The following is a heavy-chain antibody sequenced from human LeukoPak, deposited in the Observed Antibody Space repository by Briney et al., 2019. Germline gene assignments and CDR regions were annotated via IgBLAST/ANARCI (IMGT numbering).Heavy chain of an antibody. J-gene: IGHJ4*02. V-gene: IGHV1-2*02. D-gene: IGHD2-2*01. CDR3: ARDQCSSTSCWIFDY. Sequence: ASVKVSCKASGYTFTGYYMHWVRQAPGQGLEWMGWINPNSGGTNSAQRFHGRVTMTRDTSISTAYMELSRLTSDDTAVYYCARDQCSSTSCWIFDYWGQGTLVTVSS. CDR1: GYTFTGYY. CDR2: INPNSGGT.